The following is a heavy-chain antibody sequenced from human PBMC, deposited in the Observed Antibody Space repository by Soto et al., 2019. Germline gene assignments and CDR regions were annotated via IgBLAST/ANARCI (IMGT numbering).Heavy chain of an antibody. Sequence: GGSLRLSCAASGFTFSSYWMHWVRQAPGKGLVWVSRINSDGSSTSYADSVKGRFTISRDNAKNTLYLQMNSLRAEDTAVYYCAREPTYSGYEGGYYYYYGMDVWGQGTTVTVSS. CDR3: AREPTYSGYEGGYYYYYGMDV. V-gene: IGHV3-74*01. CDR2: INSDGSST. D-gene: IGHD5-12*01. J-gene: IGHJ6*02. CDR1: GFTFSSYW.